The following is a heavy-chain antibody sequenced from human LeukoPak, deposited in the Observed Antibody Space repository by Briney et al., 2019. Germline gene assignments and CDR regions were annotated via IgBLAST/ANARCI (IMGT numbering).Heavy chain of an antibody. CDR3: AKDRLLRFPYFDY. D-gene: IGHD3-3*01. CDR2: ISGGGTST. V-gene: IGHV3-23*01. J-gene: IGHJ4*02. CDR1: GFTFSTYA. Sequence: GGSLRLSCAASGFTFSTYAMSWVRQAPGEGLEWVSAISGGGTSTYYADSVKGRFTISRDNSKNTLYLQMNSLRAEDTAVYYCAKDRLLRFPYFDYWGQGTLVTVSS.